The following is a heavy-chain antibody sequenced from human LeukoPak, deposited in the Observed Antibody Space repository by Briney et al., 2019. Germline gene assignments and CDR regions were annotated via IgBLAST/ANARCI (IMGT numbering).Heavy chain of an antibody. CDR2: ISRSSSTV. CDR3: ARQNDFWRGYYDY. V-gene: IGHV3-48*01. Sequence: GGSLRLSCEASGFTFSSYSMNWVRQAPGKGLEWISYISRSSSTVHYADSVKGRFTISRDNVKNSLHLQLNSLRAEDTAMYYCARQNDFWRGYYDYWGQGILDSVSS. CDR1: GFTFSSYS. D-gene: IGHD3-3*01. J-gene: IGHJ4*02.